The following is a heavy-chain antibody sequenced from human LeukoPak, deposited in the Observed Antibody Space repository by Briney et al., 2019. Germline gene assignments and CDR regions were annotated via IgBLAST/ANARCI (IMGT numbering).Heavy chain of an antibody. D-gene: IGHD2-15*01. V-gene: IGHV4-39*01. CDR2: THNSGRT. CDR1: GGSISSSTYY. CDR3: ATYPIGYCSGGGCGY. J-gene: IGHJ4*02. Sequence: TSETLSLTCTVSGGSISSSTYYWGWIRQPPGKGLEWIGTTHNSGRTYYNPSLESRVTISVDTSKNQFSLRLTSVTAADTAVYYCATYPIGYCSGGGCGYWGQGTLVTVSS.